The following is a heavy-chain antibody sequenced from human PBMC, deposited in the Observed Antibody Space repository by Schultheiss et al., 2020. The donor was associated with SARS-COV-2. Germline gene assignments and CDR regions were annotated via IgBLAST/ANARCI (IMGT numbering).Heavy chain of an antibody. D-gene: IGHD4-23*01. CDR3: ARDYYAITARPRYGGSRGGVYGMDV. J-gene: IGHJ6*02. CDR2: IIPIFGTA. V-gene: IGHV1-69*13. Sequence: SVKVSCKTSGYTFTCYGISWVRQAPGQGLEWMGGIIPIFGTANYAQKFQGRVTITADESTSTAYMELSSLRSEDTAVYYCARDYYAITARPRYGGSRGGVYGMDVWGQGTTVTVSS. CDR1: GYTFTCYG.